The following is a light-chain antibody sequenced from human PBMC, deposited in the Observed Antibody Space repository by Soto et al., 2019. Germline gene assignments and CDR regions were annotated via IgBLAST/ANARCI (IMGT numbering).Light chain of an antibody. CDR2: DAS. CDR1: QTVNTW. J-gene: IGKJ4*01. V-gene: IGKV1-5*01. Sequence: GERVTITCRASQTVNTWLAWYQHKPGKAPKLLIYDASVLETGVPSRFSGFSSGTEFTLTISSLQPDDFATYVCQHYKSYCQGGLTVGGGTKVDIX. CDR3: QHYKSYCQGGLT.